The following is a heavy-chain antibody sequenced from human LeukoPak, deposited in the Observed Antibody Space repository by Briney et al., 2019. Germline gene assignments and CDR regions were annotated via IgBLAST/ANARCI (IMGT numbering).Heavy chain of an antibody. CDR1: GFTFSSYD. CDR2: IGTAGDT. V-gene: IGHV3-13*01. J-gene: IGHJ6*02. Sequence: GGSLRLSCAASGFTFSSYDMHWVRQATGKGLEWVSAIGTAGDTYYPGSVKGRFTISRENAKNSLYLQMNSLRAGDTAVYYCARGSHGSGSHYYYGMDVWGQGTTVTVSS. CDR3: ARGSHGSGSHYYYGMDV. D-gene: IGHD3-10*01.